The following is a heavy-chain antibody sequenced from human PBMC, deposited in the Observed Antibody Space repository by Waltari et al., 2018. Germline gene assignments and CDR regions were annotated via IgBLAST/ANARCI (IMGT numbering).Heavy chain of an antibody. J-gene: IGHJ3*02. V-gene: IGHV1-8*01. CDR2: MNPNSGNT. CDR3: ATYSSGYFSRDDAFDI. CDR1: GYNFTSYD. D-gene: IGHD3-22*01. Sequence: QVQLVQSGAEVKKPGASVKVSCKASGYNFTSYDINWVRPATGQGLEWMGWMNPNSGNTGYAQKFQGRVTMTRNTSISTAYMELSSLRSEDTAVYYCATYSSGYFSRDDAFDIWGQGTMVTVSS.